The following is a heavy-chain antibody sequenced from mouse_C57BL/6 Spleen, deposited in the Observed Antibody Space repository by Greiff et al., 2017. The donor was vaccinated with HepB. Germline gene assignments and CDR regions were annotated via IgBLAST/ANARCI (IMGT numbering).Heavy chain of an antibody. Sequence: QVQLKESGPELVKPGASVKLSCKASGYTFTSYDINWVKQRPGQGLEWIGWIYPRDGSTKYNEKFKGKATLTVDTSSSTAYMELHSLTSEDSAVYFCASYDYEGWFAYWGQGTLVTVSA. J-gene: IGHJ3*01. V-gene: IGHV1-85*01. CDR2: IYPRDGST. CDR3: ASYDYEGWFAY. D-gene: IGHD2-4*01. CDR1: GYTFTSYD.